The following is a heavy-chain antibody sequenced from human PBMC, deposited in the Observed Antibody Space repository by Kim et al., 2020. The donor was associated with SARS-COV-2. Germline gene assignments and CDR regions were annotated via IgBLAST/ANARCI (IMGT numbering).Heavy chain of an antibody. CDR3: ARDLLGYCTNGVCHVGDWFDP. CDR2: INPSGGST. Sequence: ASVKVSCKASGYTFTSYYMHWVRQAPGQGLEWMGIINPSGGSTSYAQKFQGRVTMTRDTSTSTVYMELSSLRSEDTAVYYCARDLLGYCTNGVCHVGDWFDPWGQGTLVTVSS. V-gene: IGHV1-46*01. CDR1: GYTFTSYY. J-gene: IGHJ5*02. D-gene: IGHD2-8*01.